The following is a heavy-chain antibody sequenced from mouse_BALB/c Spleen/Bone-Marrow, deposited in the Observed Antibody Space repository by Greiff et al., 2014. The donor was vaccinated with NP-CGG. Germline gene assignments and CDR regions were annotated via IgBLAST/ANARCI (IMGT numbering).Heavy chain of an antibody. D-gene: IGHD1-1*01. Sequence: VQLQQSGAELARPGASVKMSCKASGYTFTSYTMHWVKQRPGRGLEWIGYINPSSVYTNYNQKFKDKATLTADKSSSTAYMQLSSLTSEDSAVYYCARESLYGSNYYWGQGTTLTVSS. CDR1: GYTFTSYT. CDR3: ARESLYGSNYY. V-gene: IGHV1-4*01. J-gene: IGHJ2*01. CDR2: INPSSVYT.